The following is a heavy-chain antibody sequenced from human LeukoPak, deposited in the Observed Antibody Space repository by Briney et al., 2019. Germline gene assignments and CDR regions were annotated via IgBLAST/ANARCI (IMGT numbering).Heavy chain of an antibody. CDR3: ARDLPVVDTAMVSYYYYYMDV. Sequence: SETLSLTCTVSGGSISSYYWSWIRQPAGKGLEWIGRIYTGGSNNYNPSLKSRGTMSVETSKNHFSLKLNSVTASDMAVYYCARDLPVVDTAMVSYYYYYMDVWGKGTTVTVSS. CDR2: IYTGGSN. V-gene: IGHV4-4*07. J-gene: IGHJ6*03. CDR1: GGSISSYY. D-gene: IGHD5-18*01.